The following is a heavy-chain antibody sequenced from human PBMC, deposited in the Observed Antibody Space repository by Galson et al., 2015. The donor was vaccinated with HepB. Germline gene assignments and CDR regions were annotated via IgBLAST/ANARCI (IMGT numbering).Heavy chain of an antibody. CDR1: GYTFTGYY. CDR2: INPNSGGT. Sequence: SVKVSCKASGYTFTGYYMHWVRQAPGQGLEWMGWINPNSGGTNYAQKFQGWVTMTRDTSISTAYMELSRLRSDDTAVYYCARAGSMGGYSGAKGYYYGMDVWGQGTTVTVSS. V-gene: IGHV1-2*04. J-gene: IGHJ6*02. D-gene: IGHD5-12*01. CDR3: ARAGSMGGYSGAKGYYYGMDV.